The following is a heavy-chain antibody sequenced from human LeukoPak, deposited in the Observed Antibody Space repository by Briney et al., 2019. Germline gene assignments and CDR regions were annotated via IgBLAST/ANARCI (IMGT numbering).Heavy chain of an antibody. V-gene: IGHV1-69*02. D-gene: IGHD1-26*01. CDR1: GGTFSSDT. Sequence: SVNVSSKASGGTFSSDTIGGVRQAPGQGREWMGRIIPILGIANYAQKFQGRVTITADKSTSTAYMELSSLGSEDTAVYYCASESGSYNDAFDIWGQGTMVTVSS. CDR2: IIPILGIA. CDR3: ASESGSYNDAFDI. J-gene: IGHJ3*02.